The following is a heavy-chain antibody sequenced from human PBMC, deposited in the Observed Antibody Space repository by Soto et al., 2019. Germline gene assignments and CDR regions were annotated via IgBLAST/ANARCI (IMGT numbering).Heavy chain of an antibody. J-gene: IGHJ4*02. CDR1: GGSISSYY. V-gene: IGHV4-59*01. Sequence: SETLSLTCTVSGGSISSYYWSWIRQPPGKGLEWIGYIYYSGSTNYNPSLKSRVTISVDTSKNQFSLKLSSVTAADTAVYYCARMGSGSYYPNFDYWGQGTLVTVSS. CDR3: ARMGSGSYYPNFDY. D-gene: IGHD1-26*01. CDR2: IYYSGST.